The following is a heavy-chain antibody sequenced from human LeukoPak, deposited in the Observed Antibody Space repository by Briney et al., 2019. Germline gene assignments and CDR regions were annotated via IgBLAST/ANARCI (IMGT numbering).Heavy chain of an antibody. CDR3: ARHTVGATIGQ. CDR1: GGSISSSSYY. D-gene: IGHD1-26*01. V-gene: IGHV4-39*01. CDR2: IYYSGST. J-gene: IGHJ4*02. Sequence: SETLSLTCTVSGGSISSSSYYWGWIRQPPGKGLEWIGSIYYSGSTYYNPSLKSRVTISVDTSKNQFSLKLSSVTAADTAVYYCARHTVGATIGQWGQGTLVTVSS.